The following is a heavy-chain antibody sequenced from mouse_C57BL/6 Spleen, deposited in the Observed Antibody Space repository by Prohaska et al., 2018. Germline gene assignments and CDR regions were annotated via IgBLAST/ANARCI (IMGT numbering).Heavy chain of an antibody. Sequence: LEWIGDINPNNGGTSYNQKFKGKATLTVDKPSSTAYMERGSMKSEDSAVYYCARGDRGAMDYWGQGTSVTVSS. CDR2: INPNNGGT. D-gene: IGHD3-1*01. CDR3: ARGDRGAMDY. V-gene: IGHV1-26*01. J-gene: IGHJ4*01.